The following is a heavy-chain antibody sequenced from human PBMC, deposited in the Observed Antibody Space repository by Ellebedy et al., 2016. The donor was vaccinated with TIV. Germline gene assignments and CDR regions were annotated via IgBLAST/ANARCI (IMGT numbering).Heavy chain of an antibody. CDR3: ATSRGYYALHV. Sequence: SETLSLTXAVSGASISSRNWWSWVRQPPGKGLEWIGEISRTEVTSYNPSLKSRLTISMDKSKNQFSLTLNFMTAADTAVYYCATSRGYYALHVWGQGSLVIVPS. CDR1: GASISSRNW. J-gene: IGHJ4*02. CDR2: ISRTEVT. V-gene: IGHV4-4*02. D-gene: IGHD3-22*01.